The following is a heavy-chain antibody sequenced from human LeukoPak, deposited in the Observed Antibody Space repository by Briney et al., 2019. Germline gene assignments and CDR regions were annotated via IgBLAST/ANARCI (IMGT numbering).Heavy chain of an antibody. D-gene: IGHD3-9*01. J-gene: IGHJ6*03. V-gene: IGHV1-2*02. CDR1: GYTFTGYY. CDR3: ARFDFDNYYYYYYMDV. Sequence: GASVKVSCKAAGYTFTGYYMHWVRQAPGQGLEWMGWINPNSGGTNYAQKFQGRVTMTRDTSISTAYMELSRLRSDDTAMYYCARFDFDNYYYYYYMDVWGKGTTVTVSS. CDR2: INPNSGGT.